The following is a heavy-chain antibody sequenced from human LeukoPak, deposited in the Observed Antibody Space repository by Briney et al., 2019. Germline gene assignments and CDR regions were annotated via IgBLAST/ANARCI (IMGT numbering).Heavy chain of an antibody. V-gene: IGHV4-61*02. Sequence: SETLSLTCTVSGGSISSSSYYWGWIRQPPGKGLEWIGRIYTSGSTNYNPSLKSRVTISVDTSKNQFSLKLSSVTAAGTAVYYCARATRGVGATTAIFDYWGQGTLVTVSS. CDR1: GGSISSSSYY. CDR3: ARATRGVGATTAIFDY. D-gene: IGHD1-26*01. J-gene: IGHJ4*02. CDR2: IYTSGST.